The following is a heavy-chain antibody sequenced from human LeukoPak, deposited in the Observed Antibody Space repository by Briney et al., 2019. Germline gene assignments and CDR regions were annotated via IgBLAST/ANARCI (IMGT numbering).Heavy chain of an antibody. Sequence: ASVKVSCKASGYTFTGYYMYWVRQAPGQGLEWTGWINPNSGGTKYAQKFQGRVTMTRDTSISTAYMELSRLRSDDTAVYYCARGAGYCSGGSCSKYDYWGQGTLVTVSS. J-gene: IGHJ4*02. CDR2: INPNSGGT. V-gene: IGHV1-2*02. CDR3: ARGAGYCSGGSCSKYDY. D-gene: IGHD2-15*01. CDR1: GYTFTGYY.